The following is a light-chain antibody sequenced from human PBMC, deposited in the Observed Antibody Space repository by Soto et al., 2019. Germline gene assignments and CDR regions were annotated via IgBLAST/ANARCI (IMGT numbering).Light chain of an antibody. CDR1: QTISSW. V-gene: IGKV1-5*03. CDR2: KAS. Sequence: DIQMAQSPSTLSGSVGDRVTITCRASQTISSWLAWYQQKPGEAPKLLIYKASTLEVGVPSRFSASGSGTEFTLTINTLQPADFATYYCQQYNSYPWTFGQGTKVDI. CDR3: QQYNSYPWT. J-gene: IGKJ1*01.